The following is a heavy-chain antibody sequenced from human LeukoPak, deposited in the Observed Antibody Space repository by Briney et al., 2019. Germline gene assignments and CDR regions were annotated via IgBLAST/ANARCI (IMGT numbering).Heavy chain of an antibody. Sequence: ASVKVSCKASGYTFTSYYIRWVRQAPGQGLEWMGRINPSGGSASYAQKFQGRIDMTRDTSISTAYMELSRLRSDDTAVYYCASCITIFGVAFDAFDIWGQGTMVTVSS. V-gene: IGHV1-46*01. CDR2: INPSGGSA. CDR3: ASCITIFGVAFDAFDI. D-gene: IGHD3-3*01. J-gene: IGHJ3*02. CDR1: GYTFTSYY.